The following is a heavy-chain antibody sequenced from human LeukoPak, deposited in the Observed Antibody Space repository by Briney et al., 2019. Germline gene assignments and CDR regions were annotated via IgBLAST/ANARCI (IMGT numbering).Heavy chain of an antibody. CDR2: ISGSGGST. CDR1: GFTFSSYA. D-gene: IGHD3-10*01. V-gene: IGHV3-23*01. Sequence: PGRSLRLSCAASGFTFSSYAMHWVRQAPGKGLEWVSAISGSGGSTYYADSVKGRFTISRDNSKNTLYLQMNSLRAEDTAVYYCAKVCYGSGSYYPFDYWGQGTLVTVSS. J-gene: IGHJ4*02. CDR3: AKVCYGSGSYYPFDY.